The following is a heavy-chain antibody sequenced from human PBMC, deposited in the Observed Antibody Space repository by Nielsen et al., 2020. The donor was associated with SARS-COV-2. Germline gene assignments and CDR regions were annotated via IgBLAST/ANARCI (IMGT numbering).Heavy chain of an antibody. V-gene: IGHV3-30*18. J-gene: IGHJ3*02. CDR3: AKFFGEDGSYYHDAFDI. D-gene: IGHD1-26*01. CDR1: GFTFSSYG. CDR2: ISYDGSNK. Sequence: GESLKISCAASGFTFSSYGMHWVRQAPGKGLEWVAVISYDGSNKYYADSVKGRFTIFRDNSKNTLYLQMNSLRAEDTAVYYCAKFFGEDGSYYHDAFDIWGQGTMVTVSS.